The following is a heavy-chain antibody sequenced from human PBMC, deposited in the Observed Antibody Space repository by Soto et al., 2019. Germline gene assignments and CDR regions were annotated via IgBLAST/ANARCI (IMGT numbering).Heavy chain of an antibody. Sequence: EVRLLESGGGLVQPGGSLRLSCAASGFTFNTYAMNWVRQAPGKGLEWVAAVSGSGVTTYYADSVKGRFTISRDNSKNKLYVQMNSLRTEDTAVYYCAKDVHYDLWTGSEYVPDWGQGTLVTVSS. D-gene: IGHD3-3*01. J-gene: IGHJ1*01. CDR1: GFTFNTYA. V-gene: IGHV3-23*01. CDR2: VSGSGVTT. CDR3: AKDVHYDLWTGSEYVPD.